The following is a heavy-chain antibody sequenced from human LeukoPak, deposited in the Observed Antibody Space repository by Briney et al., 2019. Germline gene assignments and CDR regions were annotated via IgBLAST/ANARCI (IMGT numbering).Heavy chain of an antibody. J-gene: IGHJ6*03. D-gene: IGHD1-1*01. CDR1: GFTFSSYA. V-gene: IGHV3-23*01. CDR3: AKLSSYNWHDGYYYYMDV. CDR2: ISGSGDST. Sequence: GGSLRLSCAASGFTFSSYAMRWVRQAPGKGLEWVSGISGSGDSTYYADSVKGRFTISRDNSKNTLYLQMNSLRAEDTAVYYCAKLSSYNWHDGYYYYMDVWGKGTTITISS.